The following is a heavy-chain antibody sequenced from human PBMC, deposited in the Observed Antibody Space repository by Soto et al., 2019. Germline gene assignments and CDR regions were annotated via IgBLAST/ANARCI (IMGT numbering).Heavy chain of an antibody. CDR2: IRNKANSHTT. Sequence: EVQLVESGGGLVQPGGSLRRSCAASGFTFSDHYMDWVRQAPGKGLEWVGRIRNKANSHTTEYAASVKDRFTISRDDSRNSLHLQMNSLETEDTAVYYCARAHFTVDRYYSGDYWGQGTLVTVSS. CDR3: ARAHFTVDRYYSGDY. V-gene: IGHV3-72*01. D-gene: IGHD2-15*01. CDR1: GFTFSDHY. J-gene: IGHJ4*02.